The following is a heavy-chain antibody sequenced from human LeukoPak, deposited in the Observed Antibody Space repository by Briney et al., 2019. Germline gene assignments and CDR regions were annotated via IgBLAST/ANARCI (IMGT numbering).Heavy chain of an antibody. D-gene: IGHD7-27*01. CDR3: AREWGPTTIYDS. Sequence: SQTLSLTCTISGDSVSSSFAAWNWIGQSPSSGLEWLGRTYYRSRWYTDYAESVKSRITINVDTSKNQFSLKLNSSTPEDTAVFFCAREWGPTTIYDSWGQGTLVTVSS. V-gene: IGHV6-1*01. CDR1: GDSVSSSFAA. J-gene: IGHJ4*02. CDR2: TYYRSRWYT.